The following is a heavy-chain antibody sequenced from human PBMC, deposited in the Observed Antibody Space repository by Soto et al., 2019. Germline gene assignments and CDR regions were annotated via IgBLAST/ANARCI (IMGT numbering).Heavy chain of an antibody. CDR2: INPNSGGT. V-gene: IGHV1-2*02. CDR1: GYTFSDYY. CDR3: AREPATAKPEGVDF. J-gene: IGHJ4*02. Sequence: QVQLVQSGAEVRKPGASVKVSCKASGYTFSDYYIHWVRQAPGQGLEWMGWINPNSGGTKYAPKCQGGVTMTRDTSITTDYMELSRLRSGDTAVYYCAREPATAKPEGVDFWGQGTLVTVSS. D-gene: IGHD1-1*01.